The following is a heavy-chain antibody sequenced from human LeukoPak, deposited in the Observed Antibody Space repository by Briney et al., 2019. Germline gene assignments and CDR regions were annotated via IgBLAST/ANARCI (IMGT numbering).Heavy chain of an antibody. CDR3: AKGSSYYGSGSHFDY. V-gene: IGHV3-23*01. J-gene: IGHJ4*02. Sequence: PGGSLRLSCAASGFTFSSYVMYWGRQAPREGLGWDSAISGGDSIKCYADSVEGRFTITRDNSKNTQYLQMNSLRAEDTAVYYCAKGSSYYGSGSHFDYWGQGTLVTVSS. D-gene: IGHD3-10*01. CDR2: ISGGDSIK. CDR1: GFTFSSYV.